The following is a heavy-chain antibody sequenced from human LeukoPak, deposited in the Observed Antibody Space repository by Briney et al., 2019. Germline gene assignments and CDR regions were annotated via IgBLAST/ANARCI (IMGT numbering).Heavy chain of an antibody. Sequence: ASVKVSCKASGYTFTSYAMHWVRQAPGQRLEWMGWINAGNGNTKYSQKFQGRVTITRDTSASTAYMELSSLRSEDTAVYYCAREYCSSTSCYSPDYWGQGTLVTVSS. CDR2: INAGNGNT. CDR3: AREYCSSTSCYSPDY. CDR1: GYTFTSYA. J-gene: IGHJ4*02. D-gene: IGHD2-2*01. V-gene: IGHV1-3*01.